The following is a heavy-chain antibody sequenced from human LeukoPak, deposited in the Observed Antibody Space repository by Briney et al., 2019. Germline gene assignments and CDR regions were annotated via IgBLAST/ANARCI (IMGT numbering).Heavy chain of an antibody. Sequence: SQTLSLTCAISGDSVSINSAAWNWIRQSPSRGLEWLGRIYQRSKWYNDYAVSVKSRITINPGISKNQFSLQLNSVTPEDTAVYYCARSPSPYSSDWYFDYWGQGTLVTVSS. CDR3: ARSPSPYSSDWYFDY. J-gene: IGHJ4*02. D-gene: IGHD6-19*01. CDR2: IYQRSKWYN. CDR1: GDSVSINSAA. V-gene: IGHV6-1*01.